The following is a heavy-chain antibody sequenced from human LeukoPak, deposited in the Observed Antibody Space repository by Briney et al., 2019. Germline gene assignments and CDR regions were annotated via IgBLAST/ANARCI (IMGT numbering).Heavy chain of an antibody. V-gene: IGHV1-18*01. CDR2: ISVYSGKK. Sequence: ASVKVSCKASGYTFTSYAISWVRQAPGQGLGWMGWISVYSGKKDYPQRVQDRVTMTTDTSTNTAYMELRSLRSDDTAVYYCARGIHSGDSGPYYFDYWGQGTLVTVSS. CDR1: GYTFTSYA. J-gene: IGHJ4*02. D-gene: IGHD1-26*01. CDR3: ARGIHSGDSGPYYFDY.